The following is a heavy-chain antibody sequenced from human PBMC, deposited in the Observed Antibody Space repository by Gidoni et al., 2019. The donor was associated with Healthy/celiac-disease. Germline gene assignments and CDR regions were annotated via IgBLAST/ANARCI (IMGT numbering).Heavy chain of an antibody. D-gene: IGHD5-18*01. CDR3: AREGGGYRAFDI. CDR1: GFTFSSYS. CDR2: ISSSSSYI. Sequence: EVQLVESGGGLVKPGGSLRLSCAASGFTFSSYSMNWVRQAPGKGLEWVSSISSSSSYIYYADSVKGRFTISRDNAKNSLYLQMNSLRAEDTAVYYCAREGGGYRAFDIWGQGTMVTVSS. J-gene: IGHJ3*02. V-gene: IGHV3-21*01.